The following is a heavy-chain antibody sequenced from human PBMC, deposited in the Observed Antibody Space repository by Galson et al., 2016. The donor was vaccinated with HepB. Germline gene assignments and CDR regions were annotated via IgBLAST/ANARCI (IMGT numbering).Heavy chain of an antibody. D-gene: IGHD6-13*01. CDR1: GFTFSSFG. Sequence: SLRLSCAVPGFTFSSFGMHWVRQAPGKGLEWVAVISYDGNNQYYADSVKGRFTISRDNSKKTLDLQMSSLSPEDTAVYHCAKGSAGVYGTIFDYWGQGTQVTVAP. V-gene: IGHV3-30*18. CDR3: AKGSAGVYGTIFDY. J-gene: IGHJ4*02. CDR2: ISYDGNNQ.